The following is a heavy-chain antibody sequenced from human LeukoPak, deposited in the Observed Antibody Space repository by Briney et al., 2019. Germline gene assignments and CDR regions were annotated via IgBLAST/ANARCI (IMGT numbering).Heavy chain of an antibody. D-gene: IGHD2-21*01. CDR3: ARYCGGDCYGMDV. Sequence: GGSLRLSCTASEFTFSSYWMSWVRQAPGKGLEWVANIKQDGSEKDYVDSEKGRFTISRDNAKNSLYLQMNNLRAEDTAVYYCARYCGGDCYGMDVWGQGTTVTVSS. CDR1: EFTFSSYW. J-gene: IGHJ6*02. V-gene: IGHV3-7*01. CDR2: IKQDGSEK.